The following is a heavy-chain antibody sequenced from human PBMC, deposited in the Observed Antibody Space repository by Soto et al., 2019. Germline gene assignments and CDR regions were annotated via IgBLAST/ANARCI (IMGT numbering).Heavy chain of an antibody. J-gene: IGHJ6*03. CDR1: GGTFSSYT. V-gene: IGHV1-69*02. CDR3: ASRYSGYDYPLPLYYYYYMDV. CDR2: IIPILGIA. Sequence: ASVKVSCKASGGTFSSYTISWVRQAPGQGLEWMGRIIPILGIANYAQKFQGRVTITADKSTSTAYMELSSLRSEDTAVYYCASRYSGYDYPLPLYYYYYMDVWGKGTTVTVSS. D-gene: IGHD5-12*01.